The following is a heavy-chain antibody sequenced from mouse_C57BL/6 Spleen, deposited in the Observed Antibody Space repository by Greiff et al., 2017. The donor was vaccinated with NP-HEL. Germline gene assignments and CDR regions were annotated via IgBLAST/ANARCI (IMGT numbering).Heavy chain of an antibody. J-gene: IGHJ3*01. CDR1: GFNIKDYY. CDR3: ARDYSNCEVAY. V-gene: IGHV14-2*01. CDR2: IDPEDGET. D-gene: IGHD2-5*01. Sequence: EVQLQQSGAELVKPGASVKLSCTASGFNIKDYYMHWVMQRTEQGLEWIGRIDPEDGETKYAPKFPGKATITADTSANTAYLQLSSLTSEDTAGYYCARDYSNCEVAYWGQGTLVTVSA.